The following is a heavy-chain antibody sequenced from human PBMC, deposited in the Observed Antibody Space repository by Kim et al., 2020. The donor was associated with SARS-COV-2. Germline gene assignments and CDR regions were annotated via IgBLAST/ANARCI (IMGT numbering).Heavy chain of an antibody. Sequence: ASVKVSCKASGYTFTGYYMHWVRQAPGQGLEWMGWINPNSGGTNYAQKFQGWVTMTRDTSISTAYMELSRLRSDDTAVYYCARASRYSGYDRYYFDYWGQGTLVTVSS. J-gene: IGHJ4*02. D-gene: IGHD5-12*01. CDR2: INPNSGGT. CDR1: GYTFTGYY. CDR3: ARASRYSGYDRYYFDY. V-gene: IGHV1-2*04.